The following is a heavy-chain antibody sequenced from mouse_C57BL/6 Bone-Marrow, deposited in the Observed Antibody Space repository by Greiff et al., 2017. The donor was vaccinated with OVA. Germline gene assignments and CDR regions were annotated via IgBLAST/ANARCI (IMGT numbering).Heavy chain of an antibody. V-gene: IGHV1-61*01. CDR2: IYPSDSET. D-gene: IGHD1-1*01. CDR1: GYTFTSYW. J-gene: IGHJ4*01. CDR3: ARGRVFITTVVATDYAMDY. Sequence: QVQLQQPGAELVRPGSSVKLSCKASGYTFTSYWMDWVKQRPGQGLEWIGNIYPSDSETHYNQKFKDKATLTVDKSSSTAYMQLSSLTSEDSAVYYCARGRVFITTVVATDYAMDYWGQGTSVTVSS.